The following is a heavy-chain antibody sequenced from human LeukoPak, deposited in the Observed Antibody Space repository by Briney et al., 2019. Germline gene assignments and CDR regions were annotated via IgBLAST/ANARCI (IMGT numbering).Heavy chain of an antibody. CDR3: ANALPHSRGWYWDFDY. D-gene: IGHD6-19*01. CDR1: GFTFSSYA. J-gene: IGHJ4*02. V-gene: IGHV3-23*01. Sequence: GGSLRLSCAASGFTFSSYAMSWVRQAPGKGLEWVSSVSDSGGSTYYADSVKGRFTISRDNSKNTLYLQMNSLRAEDTAVYYCANALPHSRGWYWDFDYWGQGTLVTVSS. CDR2: VSDSGGST.